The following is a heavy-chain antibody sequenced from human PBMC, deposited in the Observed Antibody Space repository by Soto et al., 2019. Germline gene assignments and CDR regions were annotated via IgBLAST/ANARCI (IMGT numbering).Heavy chain of an antibody. V-gene: IGHV3-23*01. CDR3: AKDTGPMLYDY. J-gene: IGHJ4*02. D-gene: IGHD2-2*01. CDR1: GFTFSSYA. Sequence: GGSLRLSCAASGFTFSSYAMSWFRQAPGNGLEWVSAISGSGGSTYYADSVKGRFTISRDNSKNTLYLQMNSLGAEDTAVYYCAKDTGPMLYDYWGQGTLVTVSS. CDR2: ISGSGGST.